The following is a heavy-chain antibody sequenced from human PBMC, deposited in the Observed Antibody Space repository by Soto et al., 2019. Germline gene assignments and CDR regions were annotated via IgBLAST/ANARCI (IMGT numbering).Heavy chain of an antibody. CDR2: IIPIFGTA. V-gene: IGHV1-69*01. D-gene: IGHD3-9*01. CDR1: GGTFSSYA. Sequence: QVQLVQSVAEVKKPGSSVKVSCKASGGTFSSYAISWVRQAPGQGLEWMGGIIPIFGTANYAQKFQGRVTITADESTSTAYMELSSLRSEDTAVYYCAREGTIGGLRSPKRDWGQGTMVTVSS. J-gene: IGHJ3*01. CDR3: AREGTIGGLRSPKRD.